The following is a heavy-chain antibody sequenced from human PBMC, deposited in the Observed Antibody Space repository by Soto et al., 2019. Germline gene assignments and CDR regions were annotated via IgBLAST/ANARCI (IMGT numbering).Heavy chain of an antibody. CDR3: AKDKSHYYYGMDV. V-gene: IGHV3-23*01. CDR2: ISGSGGST. Sequence: GGSLRLSCAASGFTFSSYAMSWVRQAPGKGLEWVSAISGSGGSTYYADSVKGRLTISRDNSKNTLYLQMNSLRAEDTAVYYCAKDKSHYYYGMDVWGQGTTVTVSS. CDR1: GFTFSSYA. J-gene: IGHJ6*02.